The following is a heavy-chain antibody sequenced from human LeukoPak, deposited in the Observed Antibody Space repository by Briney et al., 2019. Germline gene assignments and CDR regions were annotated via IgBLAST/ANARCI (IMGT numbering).Heavy chain of an antibody. CDR3: ARAGYDILTGYPLD. V-gene: IGHV4-39*07. CDR2: IYYSGST. CDR1: GGSISSRSYY. J-gene: IGHJ4*02. Sequence: SETLSLTCTVSGGSISSRSYYWGWIRQPPGKGLEWIGSIYYSGSTYYNPSLKSRVTISVDTSENQFSLKLSSVTAADTAVYYCARAGYDILTGYPLDWGQGTLVTVSS. D-gene: IGHD3-9*01.